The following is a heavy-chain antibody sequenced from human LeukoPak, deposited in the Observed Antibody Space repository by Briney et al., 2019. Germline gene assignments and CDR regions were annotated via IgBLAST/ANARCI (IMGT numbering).Heavy chain of an antibody. J-gene: IGHJ4*02. CDR1: GFTFSSYA. CDR3: TSPITDCGGDCYGFDY. Sequence: GGSLRLSCAASGFTFSSYAMSWVRQAPGKGLEWVSAISGSGGSTYYADSVKGRFTISRDNSKNTLYLQMNSLRAEDTAVYYCTSPITDCGGDCYGFDYWGQGTLVTVSS. CDR2: ISGSGGST. V-gene: IGHV3-23*01. D-gene: IGHD2-21*02.